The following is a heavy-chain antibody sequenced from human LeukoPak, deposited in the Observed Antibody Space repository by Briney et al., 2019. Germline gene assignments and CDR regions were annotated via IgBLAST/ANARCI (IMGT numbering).Heavy chain of an antibody. CDR1: GFTFSSYA. Sequence: GGSLRLSCAAPGFTFSSYAMNWVRQAPGKGLEWVSSVSGTGGSTYYADSVKGRCTISRDNSKYTLYLQMNSLRAEDTAVYYCAKDFGTGKDYFDYWGQGTLVTVSS. D-gene: IGHD3-10*01. V-gene: IGHV3-23*01. J-gene: IGHJ4*02. CDR3: AKDFGTGKDYFDY. CDR2: VSGTGGST.